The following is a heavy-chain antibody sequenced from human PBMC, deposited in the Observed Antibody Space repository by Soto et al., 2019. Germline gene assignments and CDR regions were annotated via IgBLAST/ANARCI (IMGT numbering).Heavy chain of an antibody. V-gene: IGHV3-23*01. CDR2: ISGSGGST. D-gene: IGHD6-13*01. CDR1: GFTFSSYA. CDR3: AKFLSRDGSSSWYYFDY. J-gene: IGHJ4*02. Sequence: GGSLRLSCAASGFTFSSYAMSWVRQAPGKGLEWVSAISGSGGSTYYADSVKGRFTITRDNSKNTLYLQMNSLRAEDTAVYYCAKFLSRDGSSSWYYFDYWGQGTLVTVSS.